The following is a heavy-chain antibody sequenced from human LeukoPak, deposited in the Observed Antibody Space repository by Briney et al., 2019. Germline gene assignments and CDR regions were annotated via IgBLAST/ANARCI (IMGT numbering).Heavy chain of an antibody. Sequence: ASVKVSCKASGYTFTDYYMHWVRQAPGQGLEWMGWINPNSGGTDYAQKFQGRVTMTRDTSITTAYVELSGLRSDDTAVYYCARAPSGSVLNGGRYFDYWGQGTLVTVSS. V-gene: IGHV1-2*02. D-gene: IGHD1-26*01. CDR3: ARAPSGSVLNGGRYFDY. J-gene: IGHJ4*02. CDR2: INPNSGGT. CDR1: GYTFTDYY.